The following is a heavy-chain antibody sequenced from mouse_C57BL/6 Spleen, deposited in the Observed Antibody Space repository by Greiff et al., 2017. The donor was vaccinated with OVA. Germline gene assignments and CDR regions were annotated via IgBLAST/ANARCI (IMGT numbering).Heavy chain of an antibody. V-gene: IGHV1-15*01. CDR2: IDPETGGT. Sequence: QVQLQQSGAELVRPGASVTLSCKASGYTFTDYEMHWVKQTPVHGLEWIGAIDPETGGTAYNQKFKGKAILTADKSSSTAYMELRSLTSEDSAVYYCTRNTGGYAMDYWGQGTSVTVSS. J-gene: IGHJ4*01. CDR1: GYTFTDYE. CDR3: TRNTGGYAMDY.